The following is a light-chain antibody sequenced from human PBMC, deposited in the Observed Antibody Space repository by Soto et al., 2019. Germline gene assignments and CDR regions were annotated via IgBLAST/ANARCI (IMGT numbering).Light chain of an antibody. CDR2: SAS. CDR1: QSISTD. V-gene: IGKV3-15*01. J-gene: IGKJ2*01. Sequence: EIVMTQSPATLSVSPGERATLSCRASQSISTDLAWYQQKPGQPPRLLIYSASTRATGVPARFTGCESGSEITLTISWLHSEDFAVYYCQQGHNWPLTFGQETRLEI. CDR3: QQGHNWPLT.